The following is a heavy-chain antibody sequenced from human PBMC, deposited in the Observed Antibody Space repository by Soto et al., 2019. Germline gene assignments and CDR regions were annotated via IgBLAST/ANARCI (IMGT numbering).Heavy chain of an antibody. Sequence: EVQLVESGGGLVQPGGSLRLSCVASGFTFSTDSMNWVRQAPGKGLEWVAHISTSGATRYYADSVKGRFTISRDNAKTSLYLHMDRLRNEDTAVYYCARFFGSGFDYCGQGTLVTVSS. CDR3: ARFFGSGFDY. D-gene: IGHD6-19*01. CDR2: ISTSGATR. J-gene: IGHJ4*02. V-gene: IGHV3-48*02. CDR1: GFTFSTDS.